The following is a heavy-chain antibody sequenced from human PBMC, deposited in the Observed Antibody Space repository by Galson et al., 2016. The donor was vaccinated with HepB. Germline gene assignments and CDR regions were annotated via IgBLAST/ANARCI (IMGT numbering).Heavy chain of an antibody. J-gene: IGHJ4*02. D-gene: IGHD3-9*01. CDR3: ARGEYYDILTGTNEDY. Sequence: SLRLSCAASGFTFSSYGMHWVRQAPGKGLEWVAVIWFDRRNKYYADSVKGRFTISRDNPRNTLYLQMKSLRAEDTAVYYCARGEYYDILTGTNEDYWGQGTLVTVSS. CDR2: IWFDRRNK. V-gene: IGHV3-33*01. CDR1: GFTFSSYG.